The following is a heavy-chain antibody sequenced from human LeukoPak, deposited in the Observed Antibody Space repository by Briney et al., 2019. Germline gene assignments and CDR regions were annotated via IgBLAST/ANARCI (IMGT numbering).Heavy chain of an antibody. D-gene: IGHD2-2*01. V-gene: IGHV4-39*01. CDR1: GGSISSSSYY. Sequence: PSETLSLTCTVSGGSISSSSYYWGWIRQPPGKGLEWIGSIYYSGSTYYNPSLKSRVTISVDTSKNQFSLKLSSVTAADTAVYYCASHIVVVPAATQRAHFDYWGQGTLVTVSS. J-gene: IGHJ4*02. CDR2: IYYSGST. CDR3: ASHIVVVPAATQRAHFDY.